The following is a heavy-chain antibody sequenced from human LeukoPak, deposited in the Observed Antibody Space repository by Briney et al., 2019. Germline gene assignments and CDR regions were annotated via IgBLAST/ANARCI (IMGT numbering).Heavy chain of an antibody. CDR1: GFTFSNHS. CDR2: ISSLSNYI. CDR3: ARDWGNWDFDY. D-gene: IGHD1-1*01. V-gene: IGHV3-21*01. Sequence: GSLELSCAASGFTFSNHSMNWVRQAPGKGLGWVSSISSLSNYIYYEDSVKGRFTISRDYAKNSLYLQMNSLRAEDTAVYYCARDWGNWDFDYWGQGTLVIVSS. J-gene: IGHJ4*02.